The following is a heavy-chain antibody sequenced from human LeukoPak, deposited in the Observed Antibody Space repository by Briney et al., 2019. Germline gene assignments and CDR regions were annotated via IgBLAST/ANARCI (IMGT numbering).Heavy chain of an antibody. D-gene: IGHD3-10*01. Sequence: SETLSLTCTVSGGSISSYYWSWIRQPPGKGLEWIGYIYYSGSTNYNPSLKSRVTISVDTSKNQFSLKLSSVAAADTAVYYCARTTTVRGTYYMDVWGKGTTVTVSS. J-gene: IGHJ6*03. CDR2: IYYSGST. CDR1: GGSISSYY. V-gene: IGHV4-59*01. CDR3: ARTTTVRGTYYMDV.